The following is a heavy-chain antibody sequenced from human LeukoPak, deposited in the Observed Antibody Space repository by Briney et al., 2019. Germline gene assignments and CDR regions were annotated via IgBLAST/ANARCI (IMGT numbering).Heavy chain of an antibody. J-gene: IGHJ5*02. Sequence: SETLSLTCAVYGGSFSGYYWSWIRQPPGKGLEWIGEINHSGSTYYNPSLKSRVTMSVDTSKNQFSLKLSSVTAADTAVYYCARSSGWYWFDPWGQGTLVTVSS. V-gene: IGHV4-34*01. CDR3: ARSSGWYWFDP. CDR2: INHSGST. CDR1: GGSFSGYY. D-gene: IGHD6-19*01.